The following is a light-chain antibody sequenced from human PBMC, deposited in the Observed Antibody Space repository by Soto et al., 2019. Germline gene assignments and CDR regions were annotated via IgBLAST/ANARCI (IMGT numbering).Light chain of an antibody. CDR2: GAS. CDR1: QSVASN. Sequence: EIVMTQSPASLSVSPGDGATLSCRASQSVASNVAWYQQKPGQGPRLLIHGASTRAAGVPARFSGSGSGTDFTLTISSLQSEDFPVYYYQQYHNWPPQYTFGQGTKLQIK. J-gene: IGKJ2*01. V-gene: IGKV3-15*01. CDR3: QQYHNWPPQYT.